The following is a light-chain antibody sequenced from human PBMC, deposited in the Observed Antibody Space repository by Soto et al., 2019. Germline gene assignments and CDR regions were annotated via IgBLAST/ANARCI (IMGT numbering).Light chain of an antibody. J-gene: IGLJ1*01. V-gene: IGLV2-11*01. CDR1: SSDVGGYNY. CDR2: DVS. CDR3: CSYAGSPRYV. Sequence: QSALTQPRSVSGSPGQSVTISCTGTSSDVGGYNYVSWYQQHPGKAPKVMIYDVSERPSVIPDRFSGSKSGNTASLTIYGLQAEDEADYYCCSYAGSPRYVFRTGTKVTVL.